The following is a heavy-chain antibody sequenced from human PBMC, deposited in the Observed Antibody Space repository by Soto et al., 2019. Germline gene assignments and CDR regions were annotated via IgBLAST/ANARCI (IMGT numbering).Heavy chain of an antibody. CDR2: IYHSVST. Sequence: TLSLTCAVSGGSISSSNWWSWVRQPPGKGLEWIGEIYHSVSTNYNPSLKSRVTISVDKSKNQFSLKLNSVTAADTAVYYCARAAMGGSSWPFDYWGQGTLVTVSS. V-gene: IGHV4-4*02. CDR3: ARAAMGGSSWPFDY. J-gene: IGHJ4*02. CDR1: GGSISSSNW. D-gene: IGHD6-13*01.